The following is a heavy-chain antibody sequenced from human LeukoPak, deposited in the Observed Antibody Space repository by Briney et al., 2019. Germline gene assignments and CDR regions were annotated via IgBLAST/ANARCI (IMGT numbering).Heavy chain of an antibody. J-gene: IGHJ4*02. CDR3: ARVLHYYDSSAILTY. CDR2: INPNSGGT. V-gene: IGHV1-2*02. CDR1: GYTFTGYY. Sequence: ASVKVSCKASGYTFTGYYMHWVRQAPGQGLEWMGWINPNSGGTNYAQKFQGRVTMTRDTSISTAYMELSRLRSDDTAVYYCARVLHYYDSSAILTYWGQGTLVTVSS. D-gene: IGHD3-22*01.